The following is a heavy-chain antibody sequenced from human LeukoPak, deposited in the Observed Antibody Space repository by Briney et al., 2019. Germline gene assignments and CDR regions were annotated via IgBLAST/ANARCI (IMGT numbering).Heavy chain of an antibody. V-gene: IGHV3-64*01. CDR2: ISSNGGST. Sequence: GGSLRLSCAASGFTFSSYTMRWVRQAPGKGLEYVSAISSNGGSTYYANSVKGRFTISRDNSKNTLYLQMGSLRAEDMAVYYCASGDVGAPFDYWGQGTLVTVSS. D-gene: IGHD1-26*01. CDR1: GFTFSSYT. CDR3: ASGDVGAPFDY. J-gene: IGHJ4*02.